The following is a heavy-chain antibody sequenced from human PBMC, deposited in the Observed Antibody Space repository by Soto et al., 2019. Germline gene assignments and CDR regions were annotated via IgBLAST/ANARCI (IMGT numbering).Heavy chain of an antibody. CDR1: GGSISGYY. J-gene: IGHJ4*02. V-gene: IGHV4-59*01. CDR2: IYYNGNT. Sequence: PSETLSLTCTASGGSISGYYWSWIRQPPGKGLEWIGYIYYNGNTNYNPSLRSRVTISVDTSKSQFSLKLSSVAAADTAVYYCTRNVDTARAFYFDYWGQGTLVTVSS. CDR3: TRNVDTARAFYFDY. D-gene: IGHD5-18*01.